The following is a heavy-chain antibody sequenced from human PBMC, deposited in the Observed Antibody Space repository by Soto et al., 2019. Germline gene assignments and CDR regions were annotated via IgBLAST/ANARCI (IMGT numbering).Heavy chain of an antibody. D-gene: IGHD7-27*01. CDR2: IHPSGST. J-gene: IGHJ6*02. V-gene: IGHV4-34*01. CDR3: ARGRGAYKLGDV. CDR1: GGSLSDYY. Sequence: QVQLQQWGAGLLKPSETLSLTCAVSGGSLSDYYWPWIRQSPGKGLEWIGEIHPSGSTKYNPSLRGRVTISLDTSKNEVALRLVSLTAADTGVYDCARGRGAYKLGDVWGHGTTVTVSS.